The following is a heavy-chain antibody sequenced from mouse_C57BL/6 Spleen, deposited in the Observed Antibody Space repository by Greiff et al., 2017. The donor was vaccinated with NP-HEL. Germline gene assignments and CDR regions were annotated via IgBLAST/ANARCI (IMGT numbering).Heavy chain of an antibody. CDR2: IRSKSNNYAT. Sequence: EVQRVESGGGLVQPKGSLKLSCAASGFSFNTYAMNWVRQAPGKGLEWVARIRSKSNNYATYYADSVKDRFTISRDDSESMLYLQMNNLKTEDTAMYYCVRQGIYFDYWGQGTTLTVSS. CDR1: GFSFNTYA. CDR3: VRQGIYFDY. J-gene: IGHJ2*01. V-gene: IGHV10-1*01.